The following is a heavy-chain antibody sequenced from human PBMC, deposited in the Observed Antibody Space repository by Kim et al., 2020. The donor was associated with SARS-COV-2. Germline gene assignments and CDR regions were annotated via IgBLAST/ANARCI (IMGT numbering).Heavy chain of an antibody. V-gene: IGHV4-34*01. CDR1: GGSFSGYY. Sequence: SETLSLTCAVYGGSFSGYYWSWIRQPPGKGLEWIGEINHSGSTNYNPSLKSRVTISVDTSKNQFSLKLSSVTAADTAVYYCARIPSQNKLILITMVRGVIVDAFDIWGQGTMVTVSS. CDR2: INHSGST. J-gene: IGHJ3*02. D-gene: IGHD3-10*01. CDR3: ARIPSQNKLILITMVRGVIVDAFDI.